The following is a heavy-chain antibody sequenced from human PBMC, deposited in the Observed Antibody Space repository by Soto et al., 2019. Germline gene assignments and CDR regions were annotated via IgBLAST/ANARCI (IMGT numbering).Heavy chain of an antibody. Sequence: XGSPRVSGPASGFTLSGSAMHWVRQASGKGLEWVGRIRSKANSYATAYAASVKGRFTISRDDSKNTAYLKMNSLKTEETAVYYCTRRVYYDSSGYYLIDDYWGQGTLVTVSS. D-gene: IGHD3-22*01. CDR2: IRSKANSYAT. V-gene: IGHV3-73*01. J-gene: IGHJ4*02. CDR3: TRRVYYDSSGYYLIDDY. CDR1: GFTLSGSA.